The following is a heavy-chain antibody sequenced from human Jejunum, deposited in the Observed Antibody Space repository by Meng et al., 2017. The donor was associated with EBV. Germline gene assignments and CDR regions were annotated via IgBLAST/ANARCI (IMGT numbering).Heavy chain of an antibody. V-gene: IGHV3-23*04. Sequence: EVQLVESGGGLVQPGGSLRLSWAASGLTFNSHTMSWVRQAPGKGLEWVSAITDSGGSTYYTDSVKGRFTISRDNSKNTLYLQMNSLRAEDTAVYYCAKLTRAWGQGTLVTVSS. J-gene: IGHJ5*02. CDR1: GLTFNSHT. CDR3: AKLTRA. CDR2: ITDSGGST.